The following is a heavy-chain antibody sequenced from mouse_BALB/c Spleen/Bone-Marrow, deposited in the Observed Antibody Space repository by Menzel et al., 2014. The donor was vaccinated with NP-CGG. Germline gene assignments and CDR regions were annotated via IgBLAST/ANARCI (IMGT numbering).Heavy chain of an antibody. J-gene: IGHJ3*01. D-gene: IGHD1-1*01. CDR1: GFTFSDYY. V-gene: IGHV5-4*02. Sequence: EVMLVESGGGLVKPGGSLELSCAASGFTFSDYYMYWVRQTPEKRLEWVATISDGGSYTYYPDSVKGRFTISRDNAKNNLYLQMSSLKSEDTAMYYCVLRWFAYWGQGTLVTVSA. CDR3: VLRWFAY. CDR2: ISDGGSYT.